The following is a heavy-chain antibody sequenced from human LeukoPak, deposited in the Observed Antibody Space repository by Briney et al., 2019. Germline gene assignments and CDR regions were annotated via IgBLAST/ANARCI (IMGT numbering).Heavy chain of an antibody. CDR1: GYTLTELS. V-gene: IGHV1-24*01. CDR3: ATDLADYGSGSYFYY. D-gene: IGHD3-10*01. CDR2: FDPEDGET. J-gene: IGHJ4*02. Sequence: ASVKVSCKVSGYTLTELSMHWVRQAPGKGLEWMGGFDPEDGETIYAQKFQGRVTMTEDTSTDTAYMELSSLRSEDTAVYYRATDLADYGSGSYFYYWGQGTLVTVSS.